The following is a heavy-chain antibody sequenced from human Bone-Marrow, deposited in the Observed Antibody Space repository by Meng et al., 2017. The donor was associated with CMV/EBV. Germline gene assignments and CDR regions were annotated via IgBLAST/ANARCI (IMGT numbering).Heavy chain of an antibody. CDR2: ISAYNGNT. J-gene: IGHJ5*02. CDR1: GYTFTSYG. V-gene: IGHV1-18*01. Sequence: ASVKVSCKASGYTFTSYGICWVRQAPGQGLEWMGWISAYNGNTNYAQKLQGRVTMTTDTSTSKAYMELRSLRSDDTAVYYCARTGQWELLGGRAFDPWGQGTLVTVSS. CDR3: ARTGQWELLGGRAFDP. D-gene: IGHD1-26*01.